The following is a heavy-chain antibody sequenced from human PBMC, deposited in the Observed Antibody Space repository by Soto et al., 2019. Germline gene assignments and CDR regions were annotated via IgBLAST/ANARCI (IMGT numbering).Heavy chain of an antibody. Sequence: PGESLKISCKGSGYSFAGYWITWVRQKPGKGLEWMGRIDPSDSQTYYSPSFRGHVTISATKSITTVFLQWSSLRASDTAMYYCVRPDSSGFYSHWGQGTPVTVSS. V-gene: IGHV5-10-1*01. J-gene: IGHJ4*02. D-gene: IGHD3-22*01. CDR2: IDPSDSQT. CDR3: VRPDSSGFYSH. CDR1: GYSFAGYW.